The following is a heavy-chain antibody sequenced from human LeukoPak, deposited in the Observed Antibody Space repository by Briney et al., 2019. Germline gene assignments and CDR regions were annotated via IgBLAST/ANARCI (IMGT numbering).Heavy chain of an antibody. J-gene: IGHJ4*02. V-gene: IGHV5-51*01. CDR1: GYSFTTYW. Sequence: GESLKISCKGSGYSFTTYWIGWVRQMPGEGLEWMGIIYPGDSGPIYSPSFQGQVTISADKSISTAYLQWSSLKASDTAMYYCARSHYYESSGYRFASWGRGTLVTVSS. CDR2: IYPGDSGP. CDR3: ARSHYYESSGYRFAS. D-gene: IGHD3-22*01.